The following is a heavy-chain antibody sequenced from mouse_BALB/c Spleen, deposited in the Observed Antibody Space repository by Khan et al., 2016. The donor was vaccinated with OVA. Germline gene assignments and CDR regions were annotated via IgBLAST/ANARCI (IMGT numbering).Heavy chain of an antibody. CDR2: IWVGGST. Sequence: QVQLKESGPGLVAPSQSLSITCTVSGFSLSRYSVHWVRQPPGKGLEWLGMIWVGGSTDYNSALKSRLSISKDNSKSQVFLKMNSLQTDDTAMYYCARNRDGGSYWYFDVWAAGTTVTVSS. CDR3: ARNRDGGSYWYFDV. V-gene: IGHV2-6-4*01. CDR1: GFSLSRYS. J-gene: IGHJ1*01. D-gene: IGHD3-3*01.